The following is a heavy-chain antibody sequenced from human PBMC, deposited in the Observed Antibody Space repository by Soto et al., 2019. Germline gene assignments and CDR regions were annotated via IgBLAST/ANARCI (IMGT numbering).Heavy chain of an antibody. J-gene: IGHJ4*02. CDR2: ISAYNGNT. Sequence: ASVKVSCKASGYTFTSYGISWVRRAPGQGLEWMGWISAYNGNTNYAQKLQGRVTMTTDTSTSTAYMELRSLRSDDTAVYYCARALGWYYDILTGPDYWGQGTLVTVSS. CDR1: GYTFTSYG. CDR3: ARALGWYYDILTGPDY. V-gene: IGHV1-18*01. D-gene: IGHD3-9*01.